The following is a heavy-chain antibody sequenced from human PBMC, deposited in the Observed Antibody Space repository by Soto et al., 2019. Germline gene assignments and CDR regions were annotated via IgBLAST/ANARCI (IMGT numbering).Heavy chain of an antibody. D-gene: IGHD3-9*01. J-gene: IGHJ4*02. V-gene: IGHV3-48*01. Sequence: GGSLRLSCAASGFTFSSYSMNWVRQAPGKGLEWVSYISSSSSTIYYADSVKGRFTISRDNAKNSLYLQMNSLRAEDTAVYYCARGEYDILTGYYMWGQGTLVTVSS. CDR3: ARGEYDILTGYYM. CDR1: GFTFSSYS. CDR2: ISSSSSTI.